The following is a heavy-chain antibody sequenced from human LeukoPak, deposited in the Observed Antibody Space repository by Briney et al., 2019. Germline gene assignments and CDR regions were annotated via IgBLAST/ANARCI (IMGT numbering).Heavy chain of an antibody. CDR1: GLNFNIYS. J-gene: IGHJ4*02. Sequence: PGGSLRLSCAASGLNFNIYSMNWVRQAPGKGLEWVSSITSGSSYIFYADSVEGRFTISRDNAKNSLYLQMNSLRVEDTAVYYCAKLAKYFYGSETYYFFEHWGQGTPVTASS. D-gene: IGHD3-10*01. CDR2: ITSGSSYI. CDR3: AKLAKYFYGSETYYFFEH. V-gene: IGHV3-21*01.